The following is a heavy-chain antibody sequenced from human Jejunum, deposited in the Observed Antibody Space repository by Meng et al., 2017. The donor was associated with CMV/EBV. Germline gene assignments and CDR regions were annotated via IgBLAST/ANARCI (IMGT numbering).Heavy chain of an antibody. J-gene: IGHJ4*02. CDR3: DASDY. D-gene: IGHD6-6*01. V-gene: IGHV3-23*01. Sequence: SLKISCAASGFSFRNVDMSWARQAPGKGLEWVATITGSGSRTHYADSVKGRFTISRDNSKNTLYLQINSLRVEDTAIYYCDASDYWGQGTQVTVSS. CDR2: ITGSGSRT. CDR1: GFSFRNVD.